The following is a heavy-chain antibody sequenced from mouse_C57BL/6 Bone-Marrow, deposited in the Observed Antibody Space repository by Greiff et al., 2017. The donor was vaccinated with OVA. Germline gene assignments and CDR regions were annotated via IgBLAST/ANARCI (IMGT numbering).Heavy chain of an antibody. V-gene: IGHV1-59*01. CDR2: IDPSDSYT. D-gene: IGHD2-5*01. Sequence: QVQLQQPGAELVRPGTSVKLSCKASGYTFTSYWMHWVKQRPGQGLEWIGVIDPSDSYTNYNQKFKGKATLTVDTSSSTAYMQLSSLTSEDSAVYYGAREYSNHWYFDVWGTGTTVTVSS. J-gene: IGHJ1*03. CDR1: GYTFTSYW. CDR3: AREYSNHWYFDV.